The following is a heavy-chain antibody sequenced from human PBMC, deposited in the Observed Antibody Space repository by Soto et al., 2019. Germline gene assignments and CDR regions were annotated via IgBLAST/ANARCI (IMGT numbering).Heavy chain of an antibody. D-gene: IGHD5-18*01. CDR3: AKDRQGAAMVFYFDY. CDR1: GFTFSSYG. J-gene: IGHJ4*02. V-gene: IGHV3-30*18. CDR2: ISYDGSNK. Sequence: QVQLVESGGGVVQPGRSLRLSCAASGFTFSSYGMHWVRQAPGKGLEWVAVISYDGSNKYYADSVKGRFTISRDNSKNTLDLQMNSLGAEDTAVYYCAKDRQGAAMVFYFDYWGQGTLVTVSS.